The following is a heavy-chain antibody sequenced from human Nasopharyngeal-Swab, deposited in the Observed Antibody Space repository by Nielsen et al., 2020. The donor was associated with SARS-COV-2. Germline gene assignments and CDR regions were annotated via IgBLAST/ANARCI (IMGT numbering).Heavy chain of an antibody. J-gene: IGHJ4*02. V-gene: IGHV3-23*01. CDR1: GYSFRTYG. CDR2: IIGSGDISGSGGST. CDR3: AKLPGRIAVAGTSYFDY. D-gene: IGHD6-19*01. Sequence: GESLKISCVASGYSFRTYGMSWVRQAPGKGLEWVAAIIGSGDISGSGGSTYYADSVKGRFTISRDNSKNTLYLQMNSLRAEDTAMYDCAKLPGRIAVAGTSYFDYWGRGTLVAVSS.